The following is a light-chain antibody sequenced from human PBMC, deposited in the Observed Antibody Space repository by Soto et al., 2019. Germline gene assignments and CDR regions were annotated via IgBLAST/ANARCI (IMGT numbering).Light chain of an antibody. CDR3: QQYNNWPVT. CDR2: GAS. J-gene: IGKJ4*01. Sequence: EIVLTQSPGTLSLSPGERATLSCRASQSVSNNYLAWYQQKPGQAPRLLIYGASNRATGIPDRFSGSGSGTDFTLTISGLQSEDFATYYCQQYNNWPVTFGGGTKVDIK. V-gene: IGKV3D-15*01. CDR1: QSVSNN.